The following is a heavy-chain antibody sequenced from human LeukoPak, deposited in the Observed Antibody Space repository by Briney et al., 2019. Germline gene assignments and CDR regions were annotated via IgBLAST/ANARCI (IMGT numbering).Heavy chain of an antibody. CDR1: GGSFSGYY. D-gene: IGHD2-15*01. CDR2: INHSGST. CDR3: ARAALGYCSGGSCPDAFDI. Sequence: SETLSLTCAVYGGSFSGYYWSWIRQPPGKGLEWIGEINHSGSTNYNPSLKSRVTISVDTSKDQFSLKLSSVTAADTAVYYCARAALGYCSGGSCPDAFDIWGQGTMVTVSS. J-gene: IGHJ3*02. V-gene: IGHV4-34*01.